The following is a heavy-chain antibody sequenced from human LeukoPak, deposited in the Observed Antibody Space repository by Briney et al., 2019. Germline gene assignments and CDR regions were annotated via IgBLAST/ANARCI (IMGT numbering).Heavy chain of an antibody. D-gene: IGHD3-3*01. CDR2: INPNSGGT. J-gene: IGHJ4*02. CDR3: AREERLLEWLPGDY. CDR1: GYTFTGYY. V-gene: IGHV1-2*02. Sequence: GASVKVSCKTSGYTFTGYYMHWVRQAPGQGLEWMGWINPNSGGTNYAQKFQGRVTMTRDTSISTAYMELSRLRSDDTAVYYCAREERLLEWLPGDYWGQGTLVTVSS.